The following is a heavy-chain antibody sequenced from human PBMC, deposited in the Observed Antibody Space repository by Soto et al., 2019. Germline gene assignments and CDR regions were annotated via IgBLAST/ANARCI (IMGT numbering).Heavy chain of an antibody. CDR1: GGSISSGGYS. J-gene: IGHJ6*02. CDR3: ARVRDLLGYYGMDV. V-gene: IGHV4-30-4*01. Sequence: SETLSLTCAVSGGSISSGGYSWSWIRQPPGKGLEWIGYIYYSGSTYYNPSLKSRVTISVDTSKNQFSLKLGSVTAADTAVYYCARVRDLLGYYGMDVWGQGITVTVSS. CDR2: IYYSGST.